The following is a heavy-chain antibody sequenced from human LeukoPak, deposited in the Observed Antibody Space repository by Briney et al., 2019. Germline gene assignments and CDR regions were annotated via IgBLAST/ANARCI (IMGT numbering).Heavy chain of an antibody. CDR1: GYSISSGYY. V-gene: IGHV4-38-2*02. Sequence: SETLSLTCTVSGYSISSGYYWGWIRPPPGKGLEWIGSIYHSGSTYYNPSLKSRITISVDTSKNQFSLKLSSVTAADTAVYYCASSLVGATSSFDYWGQGTLVTVSS. J-gene: IGHJ4*02. CDR3: ASSLVGATSSFDY. D-gene: IGHD1-26*01. CDR2: IYHSGST.